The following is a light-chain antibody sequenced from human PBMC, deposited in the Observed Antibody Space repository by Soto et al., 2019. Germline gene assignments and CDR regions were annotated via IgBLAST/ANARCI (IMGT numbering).Light chain of an antibody. Sequence: DVQMSQSPSTLSASVGDRVTITCRASQSVSGWLAWYQQKPGEAPKLLIYDASALPRGVPSRFSGSGSGTKFTLTIASLQPDDFATYYCQQYETFSGTFGPGTKVDI. J-gene: IGKJ1*01. CDR2: DAS. CDR3: QQYETFSGT. V-gene: IGKV1-5*01. CDR1: QSVSGW.